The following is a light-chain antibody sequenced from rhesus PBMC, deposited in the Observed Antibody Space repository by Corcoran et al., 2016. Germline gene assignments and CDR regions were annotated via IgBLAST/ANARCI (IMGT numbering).Light chain of an antibody. CDR3: SSCASSSTYI. V-gene: IGLV2-13*03. CDR1: SSDIGGYNR. Sequence: QAAPTQYPSVSGSPGQSVTISCTGTSSDIGGYNRVSWYQQHPGKAPKLMIYEVSKRPSGVSDRFSGSKSGNTASLTISGLQAEDEADYYCSSCASSSTYIFGAGTLLTVL. CDR2: EVS. J-gene: IGLJ1*01.